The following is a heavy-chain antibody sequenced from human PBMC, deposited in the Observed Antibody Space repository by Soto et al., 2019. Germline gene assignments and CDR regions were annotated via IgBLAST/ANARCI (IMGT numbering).Heavy chain of an antibody. CDR2: ISYDGSNK. CDR1: GFTFSSYA. Sequence: QVQLVESGGGVVQPGRSLRLCCAASGFTFSSYAMHWVRQAPGQGLEWVAVISYDGSNKYYADSVKGRFTISRDNSKNTLYLQMNSQRAEDTAVYYCARGGFTVTTGSLYPLDYWGQGTLVTVSS. D-gene: IGHD4-17*01. V-gene: IGHV3-30-3*01. J-gene: IGHJ4*02. CDR3: ARGGFTVTTGSLYPLDY.